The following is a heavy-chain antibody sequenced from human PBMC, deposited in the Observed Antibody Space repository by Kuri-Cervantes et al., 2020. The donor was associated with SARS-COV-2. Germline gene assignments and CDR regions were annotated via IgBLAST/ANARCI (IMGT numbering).Heavy chain of an antibody. Sequence: ASVKVSCKASGYTFTGYYMHWVRQAPGQGLEWMGWINPNSGGTNYAQKFQGWVTMTRDTSTSTVYMELSSLRSEDTAVYYCARAELTGIDYWGQGTLVTVSP. D-gene: IGHD7-27*01. V-gene: IGHV1-2*04. CDR2: INPNSGGT. J-gene: IGHJ4*02. CDR3: ARAELTGIDY. CDR1: GYTFTGYY.